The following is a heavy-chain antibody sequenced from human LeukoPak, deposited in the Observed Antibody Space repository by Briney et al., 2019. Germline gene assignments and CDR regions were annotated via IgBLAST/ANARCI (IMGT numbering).Heavy chain of an antibody. CDR3: ARGIYCSSTSCYYYYYYMDV. CDR2: IYTSGST. J-gene: IGHJ6*03. V-gene: IGHV4-4*07. D-gene: IGHD2-2*01. CDR1: GGSISSYY. Sequence: PSETLSLTCTVSGGSISSYYWSWIRQPAGKGLEWIGRIYTSGSTNYNPSLKSRVTMSVDTSKNQFSLKLSSVTAADTALYYCARGIYCSSTSCYYYYYYMDVWGKGTTVTVSS.